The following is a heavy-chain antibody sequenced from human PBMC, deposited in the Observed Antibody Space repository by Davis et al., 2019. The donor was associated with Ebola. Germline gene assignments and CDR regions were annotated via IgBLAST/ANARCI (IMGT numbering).Heavy chain of an antibody. V-gene: IGHV4-34*01. J-gene: IGHJ6*03. Sequence: MPSETLSLTCAVHDGSFSGYYWTWIRQPPGKGLAWIGEINHGGSTNYNPSLKSRVTISVDTSKNQFALKLSSVTAADTAVYYCARGVGAYYNMDVWGKGTTVTVSS. CDR2: INHGGST. CDR3: ARGVGAYYNMDV. CDR1: DGSFSGYY.